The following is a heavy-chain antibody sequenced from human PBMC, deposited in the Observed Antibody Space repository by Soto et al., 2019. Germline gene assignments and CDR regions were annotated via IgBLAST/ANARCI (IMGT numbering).Heavy chain of an antibody. CDR1: GGTFSTFA. CDR2: IIPIFGTT. Sequence: ASVKVSCKASGGTFSTFAINWVRQAPGQGLEWMGGIIPIFGTTNYAQQFQGRVTITADESTSTAYMELSSLRSEDTAVYYCARERDSISAGGKAFDSWGQGTLVTVSS. D-gene: IGHD6-13*01. J-gene: IGHJ4*02. CDR3: ARERDSISAGGKAFDS. V-gene: IGHV1-69*13.